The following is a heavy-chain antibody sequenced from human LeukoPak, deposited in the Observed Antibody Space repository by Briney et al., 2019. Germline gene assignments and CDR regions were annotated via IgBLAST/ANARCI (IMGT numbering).Heavy chain of an antibody. CDR3: AKDAAGPEY. CDR2: ISAGGGGT. D-gene: IGHD6-13*01. V-gene: IGHV3-23*01. Sequence: GGSLRLSCAVSGLTFSDYSMAWVRQAPGKGLFWVSGISAGGGGTYYADSVKGRFTISRDNSRNTLYLQMNSLSAEDTAVYYCAKDAAGPEYWGQGTLVTVSS. J-gene: IGHJ4*02. CDR1: GLTFSDYS.